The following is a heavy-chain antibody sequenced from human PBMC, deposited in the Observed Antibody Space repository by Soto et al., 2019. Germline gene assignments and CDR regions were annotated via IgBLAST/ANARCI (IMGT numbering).Heavy chain of an antibody. J-gene: IGHJ4*02. CDR3: ARDYLDMAYAGYFYN. CDR2: ISYDGSNK. V-gene: IGHV3-30-3*01. CDR1: GFTFSSYA. D-gene: IGHD2-2*03. Sequence: QVQLVESGGGVVQPGGSLTLSCAASGFTFSSYAMHWLRQAPGKGLEWVAVISYDGSNKYYADSLKSLFTISRDNSKNTQYLQMNSLRAEATAVYYCARDYLDMAYAGYFYNWGKRPLVTVSS.